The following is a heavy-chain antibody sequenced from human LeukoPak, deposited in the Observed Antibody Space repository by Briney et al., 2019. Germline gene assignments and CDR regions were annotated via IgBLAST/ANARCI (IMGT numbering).Heavy chain of an antibody. CDR3: ASSMPKRGYSNSPDDNWFDP. Sequence: ASVKVSCKTSGYTFTGYDINWVRQATGQGLEWMGWMNPHSGNTGYAQKFQGRVTMTRNTSINTAYMELSSLRSEDTAVYYCASSMPKRGYSNSPDDNWFDPWGQGTLVTVSS. J-gene: IGHJ5*02. CDR1: GYTFTGYD. V-gene: IGHV1-8*01. CDR2: MNPHSGNT. D-gene: IGHD4-11*01.